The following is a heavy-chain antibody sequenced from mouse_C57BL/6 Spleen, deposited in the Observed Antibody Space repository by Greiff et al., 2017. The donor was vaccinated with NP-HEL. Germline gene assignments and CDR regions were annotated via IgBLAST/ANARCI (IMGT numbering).Heavy chain of an antibody. D-gene: IGHD1-1*01. J-gene: IGHJ2*01. CDR3: TRTGPVVATGRYFDY. CDR2: IDPETGGT. Sequence: VKLQESGAELVRPGASVTLSCKASGYTFTDYEMHWVKQTPVHGLEWIGAIDPETGGTAYNQKFKGKAILTADKSSSTAYMELRGLTSEDSAVYYCTRTGPVVATGRYFDYWGQGTTLTVSS. CDR1: GYTFTDYE. V-gene: IGHV1-15*01.